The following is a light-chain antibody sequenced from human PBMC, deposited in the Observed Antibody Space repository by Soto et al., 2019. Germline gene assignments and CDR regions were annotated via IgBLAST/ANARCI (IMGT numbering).Light chain of an antibody. J-gene: IGLJ1*01. V-gene: IGLV2-11*01. CDR2: DVS. CDR1: SSDVGGYNY. CDR3: CLYAGSYTGV. Sequence: QSALTQPRSVSGSPGQSVTISCTGTSSDVGGYNYVSWYQQHPGKAPKLMIYDVSKRPSGVPDRFSGSKSGNTASLTISGLQAEDEAAYYCCLYAGSYTGVFGTGTKLTVL.